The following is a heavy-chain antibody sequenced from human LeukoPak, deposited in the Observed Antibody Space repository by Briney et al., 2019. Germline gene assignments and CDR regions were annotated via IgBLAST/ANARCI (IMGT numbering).Heavy chain of an antibody. V-gene: IGHV3-30*03. CDR2: ISYDGSKK. Sequence: TGGSLRLSCAASGFTFSSYGVHWVGQAPGKGLEGVAGISYDGSKKYYADSVEGRFTISRDNSKKTLYLQMNSLRAQDTAVYYCARGPDGYNSHFDYWGQGTLVTVSS. J-gene: IGHJ4*02. D-gene: IGHD5-24*01. CDR3: ARGPDGYNSHFDY. CDR1: GFTFSSYG.